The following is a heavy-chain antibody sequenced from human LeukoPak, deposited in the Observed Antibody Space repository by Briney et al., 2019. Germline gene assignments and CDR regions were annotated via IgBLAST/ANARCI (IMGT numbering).Heavy chain of an antibody. J-gene: IGHJ4*02. CDR2: IQYTGST. CDR1: GGSISGYF. Sequence: PSETLSLTCTVSGGSISGYFWTWIRQPPGKGLEWIGNIQYTGSTNYNPSLKSRVTVSVDTSKNQFSLKLWSVTAADTAVYYCARVKGSVTYYSFDYWGQGTLVTVSS. D-gene: IGHD3-10*01. CDR3: ARVKGSVTYYSFDY. V-gene: IGHV4-59*01.